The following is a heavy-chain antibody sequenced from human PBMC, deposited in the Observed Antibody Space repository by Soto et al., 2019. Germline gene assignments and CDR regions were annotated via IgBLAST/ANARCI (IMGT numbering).Heavy chain of an antibody. D-gene: IGHD3-10*01. CDR2: INPYSGGA. CDR3: ARVIRRAYYNSPLDT. Sequence: GASVKVSCKASGYTFTGYFMHWVRQAPGQGLEWMGWINPYSGGADYAQSFQGRVTMTRDTSISTVYMVLSRLRFDDTAVYYCARVIRRAYYNSPLDTGGPGTVDTVSS. CDR1: GYTFTGYF. V-gene: IGHV1-2*02. J-gene: IGHJ5*02.